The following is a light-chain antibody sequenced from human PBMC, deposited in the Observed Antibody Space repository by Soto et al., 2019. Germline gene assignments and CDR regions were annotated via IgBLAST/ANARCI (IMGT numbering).Light chain of an antibody. J-gene: IGLJ7*01. CDR2: SNN. Sequence: QAVVNQPPSASGTPGQRVTISCSGSSSNIGSNTVNWYQQLPGTAPKLLIYSNNQRPSGVPDRFSGSKSGTSASLAISGLHSEDEADYYCAAWDDSLNGAVFGGGTQLTVL. CDR3: AAWDDSLNGAV. CDR1: SSNIGSNT. V-gene: IGLV1-44*01.